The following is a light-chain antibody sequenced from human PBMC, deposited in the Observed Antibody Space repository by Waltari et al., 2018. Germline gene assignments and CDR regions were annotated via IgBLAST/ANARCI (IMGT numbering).Light chain of an antibody. J-gene: IGKJ4*01. CDR1: QSVSSN. CDR3: QQYNDWPPVT. Sequence: ETVMTQSPATLSVSPGERATLSCRASQSVSSNLAWYQQKPGQAPRLPMYGASTRATGIPARFSGSGSGTEFTLTISSLQSEDFAVYYCQQYNDWPPVTFGGGTKVEIK. V-gene: IGKV3-15*01. CDR2: GAS.